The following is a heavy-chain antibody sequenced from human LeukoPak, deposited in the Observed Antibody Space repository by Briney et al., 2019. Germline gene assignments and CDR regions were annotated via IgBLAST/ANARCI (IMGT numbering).Heavy chain of an antibody. J-gene: IGHJ4*02. D-gene: IGHD3-22*01. V-gene: IGHV3-23*01. CDR3: AKDAPDIITMRLVVIPGMY. CDR1: AFTFSSYA. CDR2: ISGSGGSK. Sequence: GGSLRLSCAASAFTFSSYAMSWVRQAPGKGLEWVSAISGSGGSKYYADSVKGRFTISRENYKNMRDLQMNSMRAEDTAVYYCAKDAPDIITMRLVVIPGMYWGRGTLVTVSS.